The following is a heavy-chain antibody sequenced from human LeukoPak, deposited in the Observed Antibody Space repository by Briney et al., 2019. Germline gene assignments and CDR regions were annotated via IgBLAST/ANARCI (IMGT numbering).Heavy chain of an antibody. D-gene: IGHD6-13*01. CDR1: GFTFSSYW. V-gene: IGHV3-74*01. CDR3: ARVLTFPGIASDY. CDR2: ISSDGSST. J-gene: IGHJ4*02. Sequence: GGSLRLSCAASGFTFSSYWMHWVRQGPGKGLVWVSRISSDGSSTSYADSVKGRFTMSRDNAKNTLYLQMNSLRADDKAVYYCARVLTFPGIASDYWGQGTLVTVSS.